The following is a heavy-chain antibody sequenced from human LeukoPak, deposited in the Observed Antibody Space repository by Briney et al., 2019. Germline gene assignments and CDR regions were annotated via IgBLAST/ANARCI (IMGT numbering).Heavy chain of an antibody. D-gene: IGHD3-3*01. V-gene: IGHV1-69*13. CDR2: IKPMFGTG. Sequence: SVKVSCKTSGGNSNFFAINWVRQAPGQGLEWMGVIKPMFGTGSIPNIATGDYAQKFQGRLSMNADESSTTAYMELSSLRSGDTAVYFCAREIFDSTSGVSQGFDYWGEGTLVTVSS. J-gene: IGHJ4*02. CDR3: AREIFDSTSGVSQGFDY. CDR1: GGNSNFFA.